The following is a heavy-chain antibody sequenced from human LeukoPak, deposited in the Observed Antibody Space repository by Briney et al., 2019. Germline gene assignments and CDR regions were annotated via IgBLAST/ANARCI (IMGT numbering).Heavy chain of an antibody. D-gene: IGHD1-1*01. CDR2: ISGSGANT. CDR3: AREGTGTIDY. V-gene: IGHV3-23*01. J-gene: IGHJ4*02. CDR1: GFTFTNYA. Sequence: PGGSLRLSCAASGFTFTNYAMSWVRQVPGKGLQWVSSISGSGANTYNADSVKGRFTISRDNSKTTLYVQMNSLRAEDTAVYYCAREGTGTIDYWGQGTLVTVSS.